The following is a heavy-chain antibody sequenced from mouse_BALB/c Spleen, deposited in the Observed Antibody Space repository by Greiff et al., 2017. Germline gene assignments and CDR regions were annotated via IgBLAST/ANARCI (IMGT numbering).Heavy chain of an antibody. D-gene: IGHD2-4*01. Sequence: EVKLMESGGGLVKPGGSLKLSCAASGFTFSSYTMSWVRQTPEKRLEWVATISSGGSYTYYPDSVKGRFTISRDNAKNTLYLQMSSLKSEDTAMYYCTREGYYDYDRGFAYWGQGTLVTVSA. CDR3: TREGYYDYDRGFAY. V-gene: IGHV5-6-4*01. CDR2: ISSGGSYT. J-gene: IGHJ3*01. CDR1: GFTFSSYT.